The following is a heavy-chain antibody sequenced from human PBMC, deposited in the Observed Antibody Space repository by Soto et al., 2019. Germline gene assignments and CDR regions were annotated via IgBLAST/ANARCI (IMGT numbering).Heavy chain of an antibody. V-gene: IGHV1-69*12. CDR2: IIPIFGTA. D-gene: IGHD3-10*01. J-gene: IGHJ6*02. Sequence: QVQLVQSGAEVKKPGSSVKVSCKASGGTFSSYAISWVRQAPGQGLEWMGGIIPIFGTANYAQKFQGRVTITAGESTGTAYLEVSSLRSEETAGYYCARGVWFGEFTLPSYYGMDVWGQGTTVTVSS. CDR3: ARGVWFGEFTLPSYYGMDV. CDR1: GGTFSSYA.